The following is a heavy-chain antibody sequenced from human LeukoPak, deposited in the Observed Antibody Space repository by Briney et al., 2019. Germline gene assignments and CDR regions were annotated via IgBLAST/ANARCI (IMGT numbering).Heavy chain of an antibody. V-gene: IGHV3-11*04. CDR1: GLSFMNAW. CDR3: ARDSCSGGSCYFDP. CDR2: ISSSGDTI. Sequence: GGSLRLSCAASGLSFMNAWMIWVRQAPGKGLEWVSYISSSGDTIYYADSVKGRFTISRDNAKNLLYLQMNSLRVEDTAVYYYARDSCSGGSCYFDPWGQGTLVTVSS. D-gene: IGHD2-15*01. J-gene: IGHJ5*02.